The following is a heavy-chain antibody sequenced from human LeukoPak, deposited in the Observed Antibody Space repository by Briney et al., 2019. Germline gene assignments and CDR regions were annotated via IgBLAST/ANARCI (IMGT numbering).Heavy chain of an antibody. CDR3: ARRLEKYYDFWSGYYHSIDY. V-gene: IGHV4-39*01. J-gene: IGHJ4*02. CDR1: GGSISSSSYY. CDR2: IYYSGST. D-gene: IGHD3-3*01. Sequence: PSETLSLTCTVSGGSISSSSYYWGWIRQPPGKGLEWIGSIYYSGSTYYNPSLKSRVTISVDTSKNQFSLKLSSVTAADTAVYYCARRLEKYYDFWSGYYHSIDYWGQGTLATVSS.